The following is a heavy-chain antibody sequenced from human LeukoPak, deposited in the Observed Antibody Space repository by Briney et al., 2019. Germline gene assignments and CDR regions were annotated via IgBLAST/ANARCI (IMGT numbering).Heavy chain of an antibody. J-gene: IGHJ4*02. CDR3: ATSFGAIRGY. CDR2: IYSGGST. D-gene: IGHD3-10*01. CDR1: GFTVSGNF. V-gene: IGHV3-53*01. Sequence: GGSLRLSCAASGFTVSGNFMSWVRQAPGKGLEWVSIIYSGGSTYYADSVKGRFTISRDWSKNSLYLQMNSLRAEDTAVYYCATSFGAIRGYWGQGTLVSVSS.